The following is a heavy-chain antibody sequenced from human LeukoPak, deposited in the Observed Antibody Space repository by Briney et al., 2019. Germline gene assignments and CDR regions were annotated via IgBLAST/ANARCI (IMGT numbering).Heavy chain of an antibody. D-gene: IGHD2-15*01. Sequence: PSETLSLTCAVYGGSISGDYWSWIRQHPGKGLEWIGYIYYSGSTYYNPSLKSRVTISVDTSKNQFSLKLSSVTAADTAVYYCASGCSGGSCYSTYDAFDIWGQGTMVTVSS. V-gene: IGHV4-31*11. J-gene: IGHJ3*02. CDR1: GGSISGDY. CDR2: IYYSGST. CDR3: ASGCSGGSCYSTYDAFDI.